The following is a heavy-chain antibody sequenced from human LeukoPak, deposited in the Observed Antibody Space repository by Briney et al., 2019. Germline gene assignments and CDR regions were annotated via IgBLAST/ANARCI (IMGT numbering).Heavy chain of an antibody. Sequence: ASVKVSCKASGYTFTSYDINWVRQATGQGLEWMGWMNPNSGNTGYAQKFQGRVTMTRDTSTSTVYMELSSLRSEDMAVYYCAREGIVVVTAIKRTYYFDYWGQGTLVTVSS. D-gene: IGHD2-21*02. CDR1: GYTFTSYD. V-gene: IGHV1-8*02. CDR3: AREGIVVVTAIKRTYYFDY. J-gene: IGHJ4*02. CDR2: MNPNSGNT.